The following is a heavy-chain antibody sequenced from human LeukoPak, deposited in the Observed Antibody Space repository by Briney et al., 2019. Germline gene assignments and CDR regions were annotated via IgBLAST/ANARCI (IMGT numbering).Heavy chain of an antibody. CDR2: INPNSGGT. V-gene: IGHV1-2*02. D-gene: IGHD3-10*01. CDR1: GYTFTGYY. J-gene: IGHJ4*02. Sequence: ASAKVSCKASGYTFTGYYMHWVRQAPGQGLEWMGWINPNSGGTNYAQKFQGRVTMTRDTSISTAYMELSRLRSDDTAVYYCARTRIGLWFGELFCFDYWGQGTLATVSS. CDR3: ARTRIGLWFGELFCFDY.